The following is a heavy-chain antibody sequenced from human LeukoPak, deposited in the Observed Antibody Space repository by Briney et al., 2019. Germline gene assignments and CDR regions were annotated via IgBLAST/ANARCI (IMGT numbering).Heavy chain of an antibody. CDR3: ARGPYSYDSSGAFDI. Sequence: SQTLSLTCTVSGDSISSGDYYWSWIRQPAGKGLEWIGRISSSGSTNYNPSLKSRVTISVDTSKNQFSLKLSSVTAADTAVYFCARGPYSYDSSGAFDIWGQGTLVTVSS. V-gene: IGHV4-61*02. D-gene: IGHD3-22*01. CDR1: GDSISSGDYY. J-gene: IGHJ3*02. CDR2: ISSSGST.